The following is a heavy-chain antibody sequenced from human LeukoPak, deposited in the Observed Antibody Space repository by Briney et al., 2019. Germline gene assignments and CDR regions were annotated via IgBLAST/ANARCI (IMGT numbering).Heavy chain of an antibody. CDR1: GGSFSGYY. Sequence: SETLSLTCAVYGGSFSGYYWSWIRQPPGKGLEWIGEINHSGSTNYNPSLKSRVTISVDTSKNQFSLKLSSVTAADTAVYYCVQIGDDFWSGTPDYWGQGTLVTVSS. D-gene: IGHD3-3*01. V-gene: IGHV4-34*01. CDR3: VQIGDDFWSGTPDY. J-gene: IGHJ4*02. CDR2: INHSGST.